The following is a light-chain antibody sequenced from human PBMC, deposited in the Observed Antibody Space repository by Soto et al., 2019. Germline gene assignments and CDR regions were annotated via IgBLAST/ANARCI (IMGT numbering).Light chain of an antibody. V-gene: IGKV1-39*01. Sequence: DIQMAQSPSSLSVSVGDRVTITCRASQSITNYLTWYQQKPGKAPKLLVYAASSLQSGVPSRFSGNGSGTDFTLTITSLQPEDFASYYCQQSDSYPYTFGQGTKLEIK. CDR3: QQSDSYPYT. J-gene: IGKJ2*01. CDR2: AAS. CDR1: QSITNY.